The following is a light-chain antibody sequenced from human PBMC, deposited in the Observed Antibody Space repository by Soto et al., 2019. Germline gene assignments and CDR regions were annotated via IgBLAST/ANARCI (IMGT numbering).Light chain of an antibody. CDR2: ATS. CDR1: QNVAHF. CDR3: QQSYSAQYT. J-gene: IGKJ2*01. Sequence: DIQMTQSPSSLSASVGDRVTITCRASQNVAHFLNWYQQKPGKAPKLLIYATSSLHSGVPSRFSGSGFGTDFTLTISSLQTEDFATYYCQQSYSAQYTFGQGTKLEIK. V-gene: IGKV1-39*01.